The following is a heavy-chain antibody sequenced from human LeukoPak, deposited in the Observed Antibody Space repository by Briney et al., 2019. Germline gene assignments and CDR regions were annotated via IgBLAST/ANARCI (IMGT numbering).Heavy chain of an antibody. Sequence: SVKVSCKASGGTFSSYAISWVPQAPGQGLEWMGGIIPIFGTANYAQKFQGRVTITADESTSTAYMKLSSLRSEDTAVYYCAIAYCGGDCYTDYYYGMDVWGQGTTVTVSS. CDR3: AIAYCGGDCYTDYYYGMDV. CDR1: GGTFSSYA. CDR2: IIPIFGTA. V-gene: IGHV1-69*13. J-gene: IGHJ6*02. D-gene: IGHD2-21*02.